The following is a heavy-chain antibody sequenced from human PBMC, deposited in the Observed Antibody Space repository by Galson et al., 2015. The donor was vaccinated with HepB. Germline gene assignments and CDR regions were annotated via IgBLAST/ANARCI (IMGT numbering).Heavy chain of an antibody. CDR1: GYTFTNYD. Sequence: VKVSCKVSGYTFTNYDLNWVRQDPGQGLEWMGWISVYNGNTKYAQKFQGGVIMSIDTSKRQFSLRLSSVTAADTAVYYCARHRARDYYGSSGSDYRGGYYFYYGMDVWGRGTTVTVSS. V-gene: IGHV1-18*01. D-gene: IGHD3-10*01. J-gene: IGHJ6*02. CDR2: ISVYNGNT. CDR3: ARHRARDYYGSSGSDYRGGYYFYYGMDV.